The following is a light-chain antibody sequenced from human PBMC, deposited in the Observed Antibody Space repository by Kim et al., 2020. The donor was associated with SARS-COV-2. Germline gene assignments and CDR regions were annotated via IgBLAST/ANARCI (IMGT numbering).Light chain of an antibody. J-gene: IGKJ2*01. CDR3: QHRRTWPLT. V-gene: IGKV3-11*01. CDR2: DAS. CDR1: QYIYNW. Sequence: EIVLTQSPATLSLSPGERATLSCRASQYIYNWLAWYQQKPGQVPMLLIYDASNRATGIPARFSGSGSGTDFTLTISSREPEDFAVYYCQHRRTWPLTFGQGTKLEI.